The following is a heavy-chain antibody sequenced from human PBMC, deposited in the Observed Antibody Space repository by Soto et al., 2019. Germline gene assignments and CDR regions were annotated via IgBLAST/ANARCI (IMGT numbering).Heavy chain of an antibody. Sequence: GESLKISCKGSGYSFTSYWISWVRQMPGKGLEWMGRIDPSDSYTNYSPSFQGHVTISADKSISTAYLQWSSLKASDTAMYYCARNVRSGWYYYYGMDVWRQWTTVTVS. CDR1: GYSFTSYW. CDR2: IDPSDSYT. D-gene: IGHD6-19*01. CDR3: ARNVRSGWYYYYGMDV. V-gene: IGHV5-10-1*01. J-gene: IGHJ6*02.